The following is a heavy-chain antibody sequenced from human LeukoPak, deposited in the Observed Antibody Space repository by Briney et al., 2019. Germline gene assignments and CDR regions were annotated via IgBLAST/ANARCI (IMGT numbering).Heavy chain of an antibody. CDR3: ARGDYGVVVPADLLTYYYYYMDV. V-gene: IGHV4-39*01. D-gene: IGHD2-2*01. CDR2: MYHNGST. J-gene: IGHJ6*03. CDR1: GGSISSYSYY. Sequence: PSETLSLTCTVSGGSISSYSYYWGWIRQPPGKGLEWIGSMYHNGSTYYNPSLKSRVTISVDTSKNQFSLKLSSVTAADTAVYYCARGDYGVVVPADLLTYYYYYMDVWGKGTTVTVSS.